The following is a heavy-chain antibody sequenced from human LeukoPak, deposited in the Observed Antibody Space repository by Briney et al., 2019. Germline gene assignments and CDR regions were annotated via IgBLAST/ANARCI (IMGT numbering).Heavy chain of an antibody. V-gene: IGHV4-59*12. Sequence: SETLSLTCTVSGGSISSYYWSWIRQPPGKGLEWIGYIYYSGSTNYNPSLKSRVTISVDTSKNQFSLKLSSVTAADTAVYYCASGRDRIRNTAMVLDFDYWGQGTLVTVSS. J-gene: IGHJ4*02. CDR2: IYYSGST. CDR3: ASGRDRIRNTAMVLDFDY. D-gene: IGHD5-18*01. CDR1: GGSISSYY.